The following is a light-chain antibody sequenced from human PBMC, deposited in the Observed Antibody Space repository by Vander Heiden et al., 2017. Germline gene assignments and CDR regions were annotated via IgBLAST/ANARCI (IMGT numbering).Light chain of an antibody. Sequence: SSVTTQPPSESVAPGQTARITCGGNNIGSKTVHWYQQKPGQAPVLVGYDDSDRPSGIPERFSGSNSGNTATLTISRVEAGDEADYYCQVWDSSSDHLVFGGGTKLTVL. CDR2: DDS. V-gene: IGLV3-21*02. CDR1: NIGSKT. CDR3: QVWDSSSDHLV. J-gene: IGLJ3*02.